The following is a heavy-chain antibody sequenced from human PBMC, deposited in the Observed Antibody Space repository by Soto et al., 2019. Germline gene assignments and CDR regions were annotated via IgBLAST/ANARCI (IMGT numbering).Heavy chain of an antibody. CDR3: AGEGYDYVWGSYRYPLYYYGMDV. V-gene: IGHV3-21*01. Sequence: PGGSLRLSCAASGFTFSSYSMNWVRQAPGKGLEWVSSISSSSSYIYYADSVKGRFTISRDNAKNSLYLQMNSLRAEDTAVYYCAGEGYDYVWGSYRYPLYYYGMDVWGQGTTVTVSS. CDR1: GFTFSSYS. J-gene: IGHJ6*02. CDR2: ISSSSSYI. D-gene: IGHD3-16*02.